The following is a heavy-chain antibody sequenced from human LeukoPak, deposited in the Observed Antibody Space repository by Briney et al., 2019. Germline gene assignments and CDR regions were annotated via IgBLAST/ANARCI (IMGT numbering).Heavy chain of an antibody. CDR2: IKQDGSEK. CDR3: ARGLDYNWNLWG. Sequence: GGSLRLSCAASGFTFSNYWMTWVRQAPGKGLEWVANIKQDGSEKYYVDSVKGRCTISRDNAKNSLYLQMNSLRAEDTAVYFCARGLDYNWNLWGWGQGTLVTVSS. J-gene: IGHJ4*02. V-gene: IGHV3-7*01. CDR1: GFTFSNYW. D-gene: IGHD1-20*01.